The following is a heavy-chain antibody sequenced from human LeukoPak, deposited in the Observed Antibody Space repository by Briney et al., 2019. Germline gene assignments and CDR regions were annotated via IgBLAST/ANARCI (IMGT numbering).Heavy chain of an antibody. CDR2: INPASGVT. J-gene: IGHJ4*02. CDR1: GYSFATKY. CDR3: ARSRWELDADY. Sequence: ASVKVSCKASGYSFATKYMHWVRQAHGQGLEWMGWINPASGVTHYTQKLQGRVTISRDTSITTAYMELTGLISDDTAIYYCARSRWELDADYWGQGTLVTVSS. V-gene: IGHV1-2*02. D-gene: IGHD1-26*01.